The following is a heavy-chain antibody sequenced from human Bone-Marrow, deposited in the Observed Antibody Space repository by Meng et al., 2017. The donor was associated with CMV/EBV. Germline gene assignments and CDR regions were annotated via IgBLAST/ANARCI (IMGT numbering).Heavy chain of an antibody. CDR3: ARGRGKNAFDV. D-gene: IGHD3-16*01. CDR2: MNPNSGST. J-gene: IGHJ3*01. V-gene: IGHV1-8*02. Sequence: ASVKVSCKASGYTFTGYYMHWVRQAPGQVLEWMGWMNPNSGSTGYAQKFQGRVTMIRNTSINTAYMELNSLRSEDTAVYYCARGRGKNAFDVWGQGTMVTVSS. CDR1: GYTFTGYY.